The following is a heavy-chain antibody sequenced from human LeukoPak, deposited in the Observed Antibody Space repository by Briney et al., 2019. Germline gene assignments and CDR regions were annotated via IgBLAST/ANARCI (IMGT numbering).Heavy chain of an antibody. J-gene: IGHJ6*03. CDR1: GFTFSSYE. V-gene: IGHV3-48*03. CDR2: ISSSGSTI. Sequence: RGSLRLSCAASGFTFSSYEMNWVRQAPGKVLEWVSYISSSGSTIYYADSVKGRFTISRDNSKNTLYLQMNSLRAEDTAVYYCAKGVYYDILTGPFLYYYYMDVWGKGTTVTISS. CDR3: AKGVYYDILTGPFLYYYYMDV. D-gene: IGHD3-9*01.